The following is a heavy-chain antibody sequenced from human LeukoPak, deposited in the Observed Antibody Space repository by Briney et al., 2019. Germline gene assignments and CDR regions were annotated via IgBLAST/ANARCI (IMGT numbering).Heavy chain of an antibody. J-gene: IGHJ4*02. Sequence: GGSLRLSCAASGFTFSSSAMHWVRQASGKGLEWVGRIRSKANSYATAYAASVKGRFTISRDDSKNTAYLQMNSLKTEDTAVYYCTRHVRGPGDDFCSGYLDYSSQGILVTVSS. D-gene: IGHD3-3*01. CDR2: IRSKANSYAT. CDR1: GFTFSSSA. V-gene: IGHV3-73*01. CDR3: TRHVRGPGDDFCSGYLDY.